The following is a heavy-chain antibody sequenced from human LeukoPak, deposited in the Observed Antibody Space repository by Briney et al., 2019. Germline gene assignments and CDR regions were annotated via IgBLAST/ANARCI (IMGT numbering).Heavy chain of an antibody. CDR1: GGTFNSYA. D-gene: IGHD6-6*01. V-gene: IGHV1-69*05. J-gene: IGHJ5*02. CDR2: IIPIFGTA. CDR3: ARALGTFESSSTLFDP. Sequence: GSSVKVSFKDSGGTFNSYAISWLRMGPPPGLEWQGGIIPIFGTANYAQQFQARVTITTDDSARTEYMELSSLRSEDRAVYYCARALGTFESSSTLFDPWGQGTLVTVSS.